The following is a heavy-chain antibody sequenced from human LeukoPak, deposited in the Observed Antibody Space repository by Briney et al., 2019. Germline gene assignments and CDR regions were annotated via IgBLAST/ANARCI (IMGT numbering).Heavy chain of an antibody. Sequence: SGGSLRLSCAASGFTFSSYDMHWVRQAPGKGLEWVAVIWYDGSNKYYADSVKGRFTISRDNSKNTLYLQMNSLRAEDTAVYYCARDQHAKWEPPGPLDYWGQGTLVTVSS. J-gene: IGHJ4*02. V-gene: IGHV3-33*01. D-gene: IGHD1-26*01. CDR2: IWYDGSNK. CDR1: GFTFSSYD. CDR3: ARDQHAKWEPPGPLDY.